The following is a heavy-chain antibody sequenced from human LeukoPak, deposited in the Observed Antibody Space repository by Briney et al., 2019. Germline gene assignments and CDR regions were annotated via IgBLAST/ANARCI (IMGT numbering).Heavy chain of an antibody. Sequence: SETLSLTCTVSGGSIISHDWWSWVRQPPGKGLEWIGEIYHSGSTTYNPSLKSRVTISMDKSKNQFSLELTSVTAADTAMYYCAREYGSSHGFDPWGQGTLVTVSS. CDR2: IYHSGST. CDR3: AREYGSSHGFDP. D-gene: IGHD6-13*01. J-gene: IGHJ5*02. CDR1: GGSIISHDW. V-gene: IGHV4-4*02.